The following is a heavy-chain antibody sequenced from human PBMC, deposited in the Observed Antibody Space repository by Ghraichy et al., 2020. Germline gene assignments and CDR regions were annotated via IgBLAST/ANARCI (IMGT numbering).Heavy chain of an antibody. V-gene: IGHV4-34*01. D-gene: IGHD6-19*01. Sequence: SETLSLTCAVYGGSFSGYYLSWIRQPPGKGLEWIGEINHSGSTNYNPSLKSRVTISVDTSKNQFSLKLSSVTAADTAVYYCARRRVGTWLVRGYYFDYWGQGTLVTVYS. CDR3: ARRRVGTWLVRGYYFDY. CDR1: GGSFSGYY. J-gene: IGHJ4*02. CDR2: INHSGST.